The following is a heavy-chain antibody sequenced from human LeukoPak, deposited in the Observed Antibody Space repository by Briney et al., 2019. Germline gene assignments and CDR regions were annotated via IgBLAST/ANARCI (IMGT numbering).Heavy chain of an antibody. CDR3: AREGYYGSGSPPSLYFDY. CDR1: GFTFRNYV. D-gene: IGHD3-10*01. J-gene: IGHJ4*02. Sequence: GGSLGLSCAASGFTFRNYVIHWVRQAPGKGLEWVAVTSSDLNVKLYADSVKGRFTISRDNSRSTLYLQTNSLRPEDTAIYYCAREGYYGSGSPPSLYFDYWGQGTLVTVSS. V-gene: IGHV3-30-3*01. CDR2: TSSDLNVK.